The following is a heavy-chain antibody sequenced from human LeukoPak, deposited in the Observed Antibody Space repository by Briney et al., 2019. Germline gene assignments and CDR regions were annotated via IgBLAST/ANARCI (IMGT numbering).Heavy chain of an antibody. J-gene: IGHJ4*02. CDR1: GFTFSDYA. Sequence: GGSLRLSCTASGFTFSDYAMSWVRQAPGKGLEWVANIKQDGSKKSYVDSVKGRFTISRDNAKNSLYLQMNSLRAEDTAVYYCARLRAQMLSSSDFWGQGSLVTVSS. CDR2: IKQDGSKK. V-gene: IGHV3-7*01. D-gene: IGHD2-2*01. CDR3: ARLRAQMLSSSDF.